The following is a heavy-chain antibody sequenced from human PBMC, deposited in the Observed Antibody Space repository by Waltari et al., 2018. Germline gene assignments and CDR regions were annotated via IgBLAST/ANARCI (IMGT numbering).Heavy chain of an antibody. CDR3: TRVGWGVTGSFDY. CDR2: IFASGST. D-gene: IGHD3-9*01. V-gene: IGHV4-61*02. Sequence: QVQLQESGPGLVKPSQTLSPTCTVPGGSITSDTYYWSWVGQPAGKGLEWIGRIFASGSTNYNPSLESRVTISVDTSKNQFSLKLNSVTAADTATYYCTRVGWGVTGSFDYWGQGALVTVSS. CDR1: GGSITSDTYY. J-gene: IGHJ4*02.